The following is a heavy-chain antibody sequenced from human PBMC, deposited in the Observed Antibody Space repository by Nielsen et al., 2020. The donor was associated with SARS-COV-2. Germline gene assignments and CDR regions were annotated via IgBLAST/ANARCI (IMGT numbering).Heavy chain of an antibody. CDR3: ATDTIVRGSMQHWFDP. D-gene: IGHD6-13*01. CDR2: INPNTGTT. V-gene: IGHV1-2*06. CDR1: GYNFNGHY. Sequence: ASVKVSCKTSGYNFNGHYMHWVRQAPGQGLEWMGRINPNTGTTNYAQRFQGRVTLTRDTSISTAYMELTRLKSDDTAVYYCATDTIVRGSMQHWFDPWGQGTLVIVSS. J-gene: IGHJ5*02.